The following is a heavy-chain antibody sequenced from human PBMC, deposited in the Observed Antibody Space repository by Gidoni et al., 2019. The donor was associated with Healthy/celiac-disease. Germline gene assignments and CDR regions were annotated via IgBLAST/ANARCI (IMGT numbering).Heavy chain of an antibody. J-gene: IGHJ4*02. CDR2: INHSGST. D-gene: IGHD4-17*01. V-gene: IGHV4-34*01. CDR3: ARVKTTVTTGGCY. Sequence: QVQLQQWGAGLLKPSETLSLTCAVYGGSFSGYYWSWIRQPPGKGLEWIGEINHSGSTNYNPSLKSRVTISVDTSKNQFSLKLSSVTAADTAVYSCARVKTTVTTGGCYWGQGTLVTVSS. CDR1: GGSFSGYY.